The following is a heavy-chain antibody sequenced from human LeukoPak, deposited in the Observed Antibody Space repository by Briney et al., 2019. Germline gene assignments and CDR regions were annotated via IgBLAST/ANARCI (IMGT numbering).Heavy chain of an antibody. CDR3: ARDPSLSSGWIHDAFDI. Sequence: ASAKVSCKASGYMHINHAITWVRQAPGQGLEWMGWIGAYNGNTNYAQKFHDRVTLTTDTSTNTAYMELRSLRSDDTAVYYCARDPSLSSGWIHDAFDIWGQGTMVTVSS. V-gene: IGHV1-18*01. J-gene: IGHJ3*02. CDR2: IGAYNGNT. CDR1: GYMHINHA. D-gene: IGHD6-19*01.